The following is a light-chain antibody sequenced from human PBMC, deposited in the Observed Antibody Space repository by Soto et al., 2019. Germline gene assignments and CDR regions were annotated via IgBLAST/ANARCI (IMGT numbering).Light chain of an antibody. V-gene: IGLV2-14*01. CDR3: SSYTSSSTPG. CDR2: DVS. CDR1: SSDVGGYNY. Sequence: QSALTQPASVSGSPGQSITISCTGTSSDVGGYNYVSWYQQHPGKAPKLMIYDVSNRPSGVSNRFSGSKSGNTASLTISGLQAEDEADYYCSSYTSSSTPGFGGGTKRTVL. J-gene: IGLJ2*01.